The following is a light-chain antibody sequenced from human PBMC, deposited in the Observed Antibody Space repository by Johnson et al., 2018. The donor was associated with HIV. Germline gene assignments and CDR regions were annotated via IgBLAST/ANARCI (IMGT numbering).Light chain of an antibody. CDR1: SSNIGNNY. J-gene: IGLJ1*01. Sequence: QSVFTQPPSVSAAPGQKVTISCSGSSSNIGNNYVSWYQQFPGTAPKLLIYGNNKRPSGIPDRFSGSKSGTSATLGITGLQTGDEANYYCGTWDSSMSAVFGSGTKVTVL. CDR2: GNN. CDR3: GTWDSSMSAV. V-gene: IGLV1-51*01.